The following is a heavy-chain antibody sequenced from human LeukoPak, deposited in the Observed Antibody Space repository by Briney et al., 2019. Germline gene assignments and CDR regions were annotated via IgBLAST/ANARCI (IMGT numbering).Heavy chain of an antibody. D-gene: IGHD3-16*01. CDR3: ARGRIGGPKAPFDY. V-gene: IGHV4-59*07. Sequence: SDTQSLTCTVSRGFNSSDDRRWIREAPGKALEWVGNFYHCGGTTYNPSLKSRVTMSVDTSKNPFSLNLSSVTAADTAVYYCARGRIGGPKAPFDYWGQGTLVTVSS. CDR2: FYHCGGT. CDR1: RGFNSSDD. J-gene: IGHJ4*02.